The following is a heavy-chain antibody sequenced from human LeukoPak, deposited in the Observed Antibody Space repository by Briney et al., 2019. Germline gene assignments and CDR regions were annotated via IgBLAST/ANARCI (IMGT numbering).Heavy chain of an antibody. J-gene: IGHJ4*02. CDR1: GFTFSSYS. D-gene: IGHD1-1*01. V-gene: IGHV3-48*04. CDR3: AKGGTNNWSFDN. Sequence: GGSLRLSCAASGFTFSSYSMNWVRQAPGKGLEGVSYISSSSSAIYYADSMKGRFTMSRDNAKNSLYLQINSPRAEDTAVYYCAKGGTNNWSFDNWGQGTLVTVSS. CDR2: ISSSSSAI.